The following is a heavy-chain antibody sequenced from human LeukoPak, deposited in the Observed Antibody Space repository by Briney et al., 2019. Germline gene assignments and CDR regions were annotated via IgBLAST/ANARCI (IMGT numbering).Heavy chain of an antibody. CDR2: ISAYNGNT. CDR3: ARDIVATQGALGPFRFSDY. D-gene: IGHD5-12*01. J-gene: IGHJ4*02. CDR1: GHTFTSYG. V-gene: IGHV1-18*01. Sequence: GASVKVSCKASGHTFTSYGISWVRQAPGQGLEWMGWISAYNGNTNYAQKLQGRVTMTTDTSTSTAYMELRSLRSDDTAVYYCARDIVATQGALGPFRFSDYWGQGTLVTVSS.